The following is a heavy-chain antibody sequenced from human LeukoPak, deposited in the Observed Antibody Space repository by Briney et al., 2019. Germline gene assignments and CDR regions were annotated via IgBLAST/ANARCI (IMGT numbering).Heavy chain of an antibody. CDR3: ARDQTGDGFDC. D-gene: IGHD7-27*01. V-gene: IGHV1-46*01. Sequence: ASVKVSCKASGYTFTRYYMHWVRQAPGQGLEWMGIIDPSGGSTSYAQNFQGGVTMTRDATTNTVYLELSSLRSEDTAVYYCARDQTGDGFDCWGQGTLVTVSS. CDR1: GYTFTRYY. CDR2: IDPSGGST. J-gene: IGHJ4*02.